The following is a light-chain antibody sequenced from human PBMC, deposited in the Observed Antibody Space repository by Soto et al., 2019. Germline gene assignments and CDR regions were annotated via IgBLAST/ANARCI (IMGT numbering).Light chain of an antibody. V-gene: IGLV2-23*02. CDR3: CSYVGSSILM. CDR1: SSDVGRYNL. CDR2: EVN. J-gene: IGLJ3*02. Sequence: QSALTQPASVSGSPGQSITISCTGTSSDVGRYNLVSWYQQLPGKAPKLIIDEVNERPSGISDRFSGSKSGKTAYLTISGCQEEDGSDYFCCSYVGSSILMFGGGTKLTVL.